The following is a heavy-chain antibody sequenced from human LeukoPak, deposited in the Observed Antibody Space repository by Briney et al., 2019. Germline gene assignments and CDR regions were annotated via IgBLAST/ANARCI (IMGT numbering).Heavy chain of an antibody. CDR2: IWYDGSNK. Sequence: GGSLRLSCAASGFTFSSYGMHWVRQAPGKGLEWVAVIWYDGSNKYYADSVKGRFTISRDSSKNTLHLQMNSLRAEDTAVYYCARDGGYSGYDPFDYWGQGTLVTVSS. CDR3: ARDGGYSGYDPFDY. D-gene: IGHD5-12*01. J-gene: IGHJ4*02. CDR1: GFTFSSYG. V-gene: IGHV3-33*01.